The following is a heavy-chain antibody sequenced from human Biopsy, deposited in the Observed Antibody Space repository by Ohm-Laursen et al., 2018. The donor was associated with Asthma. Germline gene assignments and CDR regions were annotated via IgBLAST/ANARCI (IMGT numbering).Heavy chain of an antibody. J-gene: IGHJ6*02. Sequence: PLRLSCTASGFSFSNFAIHWVRQAPGKGLEWVGVISKDASTQDYADSVKGRFTMARDNSKNTLDLQMNSLRADDTAVYYCARAGESDLVGGLDVWGQGTTVIVS. D-gene: IGHD2-21*01. CDR3: ARAGESDLVGGLDV. CDR2: ISKDASTQ. CDR1: GFSFSNFA. V-gene: IGHV3-30*01.